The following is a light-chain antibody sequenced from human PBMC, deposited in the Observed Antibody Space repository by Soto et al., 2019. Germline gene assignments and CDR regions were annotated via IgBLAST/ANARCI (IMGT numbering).Light chain of an antibody. Sequence: EIVMTQSPATLSVSPGERATLSCRASQNVGNSLVWYQQKPGQPPRLLIYGASTRATVIPVRFSGGGSGTEFTLTIGSRQPEDFAVFYCLEHRSWPWTFGQGTKVQLK. CDR1: QNVGNS. CDR3: LEHRSWPWT. V-gene: IGKV3-15*01. J-gene: IGKJ1*01. CDR2: GAS.